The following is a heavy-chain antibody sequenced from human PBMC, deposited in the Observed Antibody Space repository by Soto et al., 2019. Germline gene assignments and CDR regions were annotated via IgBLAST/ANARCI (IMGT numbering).Heavy chain of an antibody. CDR2: IVVGSGNT. Sequence: ASVKVSCKASGFTFTSSAVQWVRQARGQRLEWIGWIVVGSGNTNYAQKFQERVTITRDMSTSTAYMELSSLRSEDTAVYYCARDYYDSSGYYYYFDYWGQGTLVTVSS. D-gene: IGHD3-22*01. CDR3: ARDYYDSSGYYYYFDY. J-gene: IGHJ4*02. CDR1: GFTFTSSA. V-gene: IGHV1-58*01.